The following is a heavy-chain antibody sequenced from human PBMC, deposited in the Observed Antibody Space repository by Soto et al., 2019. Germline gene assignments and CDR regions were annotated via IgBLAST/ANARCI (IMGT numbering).Heavy chain of an antibody. CDR1: GFTFSNAW. Sequence: GGSLRLSCAASGFTFSNAWANAGITWVRQAPGKGLEWVGRIKSKTDGGTTDYAAPVKGRFTISRDDSKNTLYLQMNSLRAEDTAVYYCAKDGFKYQLLLSMDYWGQGTLVTVSS. CDR3: AKDGFKYQLLLSMDY. J-gene: IGHJ4*02. V-gene: IGHV3-15*07. D-gene: IGHD2-2*01. CDR2: IKSKTDGGTT.